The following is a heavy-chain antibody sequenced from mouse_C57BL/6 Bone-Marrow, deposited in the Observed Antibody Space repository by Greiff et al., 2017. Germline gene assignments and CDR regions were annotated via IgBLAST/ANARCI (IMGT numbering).Heavy chain of an antibody. Sequence: QVQLQQPGAELVKPGASVKLSCKASGYTFTSYWMQWVKQRPGQGLEWIGEIDPSDSYTNYNQKFKGKATLTVDTSSSTANMQRSSLTSEDSAVYYCARSGYYGSSYSWFAYWGQGTLVTVAA. V-gene: IGHV1-50*01. CDR1: GYTFTSYW. CDR2: IDPSDSYT. D-gene: IGHD1-1*01. CDR3: ARSGYYGSSYSWFAY. J-gene: IGHJ3*01.